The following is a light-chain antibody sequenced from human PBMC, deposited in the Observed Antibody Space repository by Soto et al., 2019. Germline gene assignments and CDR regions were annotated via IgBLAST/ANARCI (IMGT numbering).Light chain of an antibody. Sequence: NFMLTQPHSVSESPGKTVTISCTRSSGSIASNYVQWYQQRPGSAPTTVIYEDNQRPSGVPDRFSGSIDSSSNSASLTISGLKTEDEADYFCQSYDYSTVVFGGGTKLTVL. CDR1: SGSIASNY. CDR3: QSYDYSTVV. J-gene: IGLJ2*01. V-gene: IGLV6-57*04. CDR2: EDN.